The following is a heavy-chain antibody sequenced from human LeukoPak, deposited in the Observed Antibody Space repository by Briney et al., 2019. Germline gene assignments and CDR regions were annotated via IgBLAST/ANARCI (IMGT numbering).Heavy chain of an antibody. V-gene: IGHV4-38-2*01. Sequence: PSETLSLTCAVSGYSISSGYYWGWIRQPPGKGLEWIGSNYHSGSTYYNPSLKSRVTISVDTSKNQFSLKLSSVTAADTAVYYCARGPPSGDYYFDYWGQGTLVTVSS. CDR2: NYHSGST. J-gene: IGHJ4*02. CDR1: GYSISSGYY. D-gene: IGHD3-10*01. CDR3: ARGPPSGDYYFDY.